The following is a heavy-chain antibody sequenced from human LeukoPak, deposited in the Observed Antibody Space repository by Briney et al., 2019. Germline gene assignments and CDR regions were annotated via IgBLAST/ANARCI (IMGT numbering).Heavy chain of an antibody. Sequence: PGGSLRLSCAASGFSVSSSYMYWVRQAPGKGLEWVSFFYRGDTTYYAESVRGRFTISRDNSKNTLYLQMNSLRAEDTAVYYCAREGSSGYYPYWGQGILVTVSS. J-gene: IGHJ4*02. CDR1: GFSVSSSY. CDR3: AREGSSGYYPY. D-gene: IGHD3-22*01. V-gene: IGHV3-53*05. CDR2: FYRGDTT.